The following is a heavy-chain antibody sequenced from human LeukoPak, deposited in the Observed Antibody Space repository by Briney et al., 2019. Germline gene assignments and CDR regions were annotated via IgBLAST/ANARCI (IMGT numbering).Heavy chain of an antibody. CDR3: AVIRGVIMPRGSSYYYGMDV. D-gene: IGHD3-10*01. CDR1: GFSFSSYA. Sequence: GGTPGLSCAASGFSFSSYAMSWVRKAPGKGLEWVSAISGGGDSTYYADSVKGRFTISRDNSRSILYLQMNSLRAEDTAVYYCAVIRGVIMPRGSSYYYGMDVWGQGTTVTVSS. J-gene: IGHJ6*02. CDR2: ISGGGDST. V-gene: IGHV3-23*01.